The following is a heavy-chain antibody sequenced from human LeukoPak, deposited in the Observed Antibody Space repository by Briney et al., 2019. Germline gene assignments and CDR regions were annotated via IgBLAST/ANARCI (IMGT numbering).Heavy chain of an antibody. J-gene: IGHJ4*02. CDR1: GFTFGDYA. CDR2: IRSKAYGGTT. CDR3: TRGSLGSGPRGVTRADY. D-gene: IGHD3-10*01. Sequence: GGSLRLSCTASGFTFGDYAMSWVRQAPGKGLEWVGFIRSKAYGGTTEYAASVKGRFTISRDDSKSIAYLQMNSLKTEDTAVYYCTRGSLGSGPRGVTRADYWGQGTLVTVSS. V-gene: IGHV3-49*04.